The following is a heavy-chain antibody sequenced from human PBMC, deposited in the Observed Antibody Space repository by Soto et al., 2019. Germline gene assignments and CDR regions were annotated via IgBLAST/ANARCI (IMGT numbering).Heavy chain of an antibody. D-gene: IGHD3-9*01. CDR1: GGSISSYF. Sequence: SETLSLTCSVSGGSISSYFWSWIRQPPGKGLEWIGYIYYSGSTNYNPSLKSRVTISVDTSKNQFSLKLSSVTAADTAVYYCARGTDTWFFALWGRGTLVTVSS. CDR3: ARGTDTWFFAL. V-gene: IGHV4-59*01. CDR2: IYYSGST. J-gene: IGHJ2*01.